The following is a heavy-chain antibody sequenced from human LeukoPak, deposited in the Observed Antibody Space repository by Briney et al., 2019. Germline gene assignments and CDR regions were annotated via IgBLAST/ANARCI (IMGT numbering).Heavy chain of an antibody. CDR2: IKQDGSGK. Sequence: PGGSLRLSCAASGFTFSSYWMSWVRQAPGKGLEWVANIKQDGSGKYYVDSVKGRFTISRDNAKDSLYLQMNSLRAEDTAVYYCARDRDWNYVEPTDFDYWGQGTLVTVSS. CDR1: GFTFSSYW. J-gene: IGHJ4*02. CDR3: ARDRDWNYVEPTDFDY. V-gene: IGHV3-7*01. D-gene: IGHD1-7*01.